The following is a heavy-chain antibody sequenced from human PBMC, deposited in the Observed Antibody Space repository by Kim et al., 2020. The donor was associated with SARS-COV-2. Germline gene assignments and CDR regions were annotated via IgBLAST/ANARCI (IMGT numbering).Heavy chain of an antibody. Sequence: GGSLRLSCAASGFTFSSYGMHWVRQAPGKGLEWVAVISYDGSNKYYADSVKGRFTISRDNSKNTLYLQMNSLRAEDTAVYYCAKDLTVTGHSNYYYGMDVWGQGTTVTVSS. J-gene: IGHJ6*02. CDR2: ISYDGSNK. D-gene: IGHD1-20*01. V-gene: IGHV3-30*18. CDR3: AKDLTVTGHSNYYYGMDV. CDR1: GFTFSSYG.